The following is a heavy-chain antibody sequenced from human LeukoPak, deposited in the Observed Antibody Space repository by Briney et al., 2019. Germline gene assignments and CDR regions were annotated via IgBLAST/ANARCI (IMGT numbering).Heavy chain of an antibody. CDR3: ARGGWVPNPDWYFDL. CDR2: ISYDGSNK. D-gene: IGHD1-26*01. J-gene: IGHJ2*01. Sequence: PGGSLRLSCAASGFTFSTYTMHWVRQAPGKGLGWVAVISYDGSNKYYADSVKGRFTISRDNSKNTLYLQMNSLRVEDTAVYYCARGGWVPNPDWYFDLWGRGTLVTVSS. CDR1: GFTFSTYT. V-gene: IGHV3-30-3*01.